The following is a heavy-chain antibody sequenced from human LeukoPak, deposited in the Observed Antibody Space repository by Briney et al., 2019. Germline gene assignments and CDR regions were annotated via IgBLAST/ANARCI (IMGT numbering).Heavy chain of an antibody. Sequence: GGSLRLSCAASGFTFFDYAMTWVRQAPGKGLEWVSALSGGGDKSFYADSVKGRFTISRDNSKNMLFLQMNSLRAEDTAVYFCAKDTRRGSEMKDGFEFWGHGTMVIVSP. V-gene: IGHV3-23*01. CDR1: GFTFFDYA. CDR3: AKDTRRGSEMKDGFEF. D-gene: IGHD3-10*01. J-gene: IGHJ3*01. CDR2: LSGGGDKS.